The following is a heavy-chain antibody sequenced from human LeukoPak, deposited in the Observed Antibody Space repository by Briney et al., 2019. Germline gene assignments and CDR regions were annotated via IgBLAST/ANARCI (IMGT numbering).Heavy chain of an antibody. J-gene: IGHJ4*02. CDR2: IYYSGST. V-gene: IGHV4-39*01. CDR1: GGSISSSSYY. Sequence: SETLSLTCTVSGGSISSSSYYWGWIRQPPGKGLVWIGSIYYSGSTYYNPSLKSRVTISVDTSKNQFSLKLSSVTAADTAVYYCARSRPTPIAVAGPYFDYWGQGTLVTVSS. CDR3: ARSRPTPIAVAGPYFDY. D-gene: IGHD6-19*01.